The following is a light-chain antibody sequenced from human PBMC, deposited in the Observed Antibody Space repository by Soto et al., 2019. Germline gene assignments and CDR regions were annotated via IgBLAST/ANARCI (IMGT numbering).Light chain of an antibody. CDR3: QQSYNTPLT. J-gene: IGKJ1*01. CDR2: AAS. CDR1: QSINNY. Sequence: DIQMTQSPSSLSASVGDRVTITCRASQSINNYLNWYQQKPGKAPKVLVYAASSLQSGVPSRFSGSGSGTAFTLTISGLQPEDSASYFCQQSYNTPLTFGQGTPVEI. V-gene: IGKV1-39*01.